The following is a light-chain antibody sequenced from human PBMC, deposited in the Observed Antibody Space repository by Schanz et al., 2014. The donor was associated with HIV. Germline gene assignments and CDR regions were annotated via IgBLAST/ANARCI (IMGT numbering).Light chain of an antibody. J-gene: IGKJ1*01. CDR3: QQYGSSPSNGWT. Sequence: EVVLTQSPATLSLLPGERATLSCRTTQSISSDYLAWYQQRPGQPPRLLIYGASTRATGIPARFNGSGSGTEFTLTISSLQSEDFAVYYCQQYGSSPSNGWTFGQGTKVEIK. CDR1: QSISSDY. CDR2: GAS. V-gene: IGKV3-20*01.